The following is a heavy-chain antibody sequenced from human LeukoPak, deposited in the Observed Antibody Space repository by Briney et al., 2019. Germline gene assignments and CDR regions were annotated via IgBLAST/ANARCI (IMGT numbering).Heavy chain of an antibody. CDR1: GYTFTGYY. D-gene: IGHD3-16*01. J-gene: IGHJ5*02. Sequence: GASVKVSCKASGYTFTGYYMHWVRQAAGQGLEWMGWINPNSGGTNYAQKFQGRVTMTRDTSISTAYMELSRLRSDDTAVYYCARDSMIALRGVLNWFDPWGQGTLVPVSS. V-gene: IGHV1-2*02. CDR2: INPNSGGT. CDR3: ARDSMIALRGVLNWFDP.